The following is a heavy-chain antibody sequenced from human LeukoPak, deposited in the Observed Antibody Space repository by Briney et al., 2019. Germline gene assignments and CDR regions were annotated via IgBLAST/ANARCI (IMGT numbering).Heavy chain of an antibody. Sequence: SETLSLTCTVSGGSISNYYWSWIRQPPGQGLDWIGYIYFCVNTNYNSYLKSRVTISVDTSKNQFSLKLNSVTAADTAVYYCARVRYCSTNRCYDREFDNWGQGTLVTVSS. CDR1: GGSISNYY. J-gene: IGHJ4*02. CDR3: ARVRYCSTNRCYDREFDN. D-gene: IGHD2-2*01. CDR2: IYFCVNT. V-gene: IGHV4-59*01.